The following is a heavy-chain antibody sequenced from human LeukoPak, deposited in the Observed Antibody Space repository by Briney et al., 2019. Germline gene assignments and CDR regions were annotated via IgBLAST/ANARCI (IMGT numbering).Heavy chain of an antibody. CDR3: ARGWFPRVGDAFDI. CDR1: GFTFSSYE. J-gene: IGHJ3*02. CDR2: ISSSGSTI. Sequence: PGGSLRLSCAASGFTFSSYEMNWVRQAPGKGLEWVSYISSSGSTIYYADSVKGRFTISRDNAKNSLYLQMNSLRAEDTAVYYCARGWFPRVGDAFDIWGQGTMVTVSS. V-gene: IGHV3-48*03. D-gene: IGHD1-26*01.